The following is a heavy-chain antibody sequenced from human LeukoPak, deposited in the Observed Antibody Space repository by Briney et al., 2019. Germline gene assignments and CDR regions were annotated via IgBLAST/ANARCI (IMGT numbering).Heavy chain of an antibody. Sequence: PGRSLRLSCAASGFTFSSYGMHWVRQAPGKGLEWVAVISYDGSNKYYADSVKGRFTISRDNSKNTLYLQMNSLRAEDTAVYYCAKDSEKSNYYFWSGYYPGYWGQGTLVTVSS. CDR3: AKDSEKSNYYFWSGYYPGY. CDR1: GFTFSSYG. CDR2: ISYDGSNK. D-gene: IGHD3-3*01. J-gene: IGHJ4*02. V-gene: IGHV3-30*18.